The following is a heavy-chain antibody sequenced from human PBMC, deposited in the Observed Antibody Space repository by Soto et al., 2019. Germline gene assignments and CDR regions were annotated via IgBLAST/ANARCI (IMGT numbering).Heavy chain of an antibody. J-gene: IGHJ4*02. CDR1: GVTVGNNY. D-gene: IGHD4-17*01. CDR2: TYSGGDT. CDR3: ARNVPVTALGY. Sequence: EVRLVESGGGLVQPGGSLRLSCAASGVTVGNNYMSWVRQAPGKGLEWVSVTYSGGDTRYAYSVKGRFTMSRHSTKNTVSLQIDSLRAADTAGYFCARNVPVTALGYWGQGSLVTVSS. V-gene: IGHV3-66*01.